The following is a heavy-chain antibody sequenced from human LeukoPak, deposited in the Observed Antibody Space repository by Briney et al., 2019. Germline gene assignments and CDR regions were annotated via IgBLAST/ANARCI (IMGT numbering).Heavy chain of an antibody. V-gene: IGHV4-4*07. Sequence: SETLSLTCTVSGVSISSYYWSWIRQPAGKGLEWIGHIYISGSTNYNPSLKSRVTMSVDTSRNQFSLKLSSVTAADTAVYYCALGYCGGGSCYAREYFQHWGQGTLVTVSS. CDR3: ALGYCGGGSCYAREYFQH. D-gene: IGHD2-15*01. J-gene: IGHJ1*01. CDR2: IYISGST. CDR1: GVSISSYY.